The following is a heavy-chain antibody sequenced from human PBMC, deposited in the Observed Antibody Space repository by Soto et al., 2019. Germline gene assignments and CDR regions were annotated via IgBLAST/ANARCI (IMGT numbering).Heavy chain of an antibody. CDR2: VYYGGST. D-gene: IGHD3-22*01. CDR1: GGSISSNSSY. J-gene: IGHJ4*02. CDR3: ARHTYYFDSSGYFRDPFDS. V-gene: IGHV4-39*01. Sequence: SETLSLTCTVSGGSISSNSSYWAWIRQPPGKGLEWIGSVYYGGSTYYNPSLKSRVTMSVDTSKNQFSLKLTSVTAADTAVYFCARHTYYFDSSGYFRDPFDSWGQGTLVTVSS.